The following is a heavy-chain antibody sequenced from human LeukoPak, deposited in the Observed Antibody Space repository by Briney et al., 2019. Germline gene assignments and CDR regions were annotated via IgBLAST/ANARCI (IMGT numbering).Heavy chain of an antibody. D-gene: IGHD3-22*01. CDR3: ARAYYYDSSGYYPLDY. V-gene: IGHV1-69*01. Sequence: SVKVSCKASGGTFSSYAISWVRQAPGQGLERMGGIIPIFGTANYAQKFQGRVTITADESTSTAYMELSSLRSEDTAVYYCARAYYYDSSGYYPLDYWGQGTLVTVSS. J-gene: IGHJ4*02. CDR1: GGTFSSYA. CDR2: IIPIFGTA.